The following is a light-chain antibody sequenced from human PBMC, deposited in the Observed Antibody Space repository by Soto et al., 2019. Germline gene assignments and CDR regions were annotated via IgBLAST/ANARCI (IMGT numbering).Light chain of an antibody. V-gene: IGLV2-8*01. CDR2: EVS. Sequence: QYVLAQPPSPSGPPGQSVTISCTGTTSDVGGYNYVSWYQQHPGKAPKLMIYEVSKRPSGVPDRFSGSKSGNTASLTVSGLQAEDEADYYCSSYAGSLYVFGTGTKVTV. CDR1: TSDVGGYNY. CDR3: SSYAGSLYV. J-gene: IGLJ1*01.